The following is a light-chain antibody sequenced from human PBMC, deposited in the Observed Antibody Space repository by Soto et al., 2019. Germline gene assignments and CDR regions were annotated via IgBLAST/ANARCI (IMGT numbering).Light chain of an antibody. V-gene: IGKV3-15*01. CDR2: DAS. CDR1: ERVSSK. CDR3: QQYGTSPPGT. J-gene: IGKJ1*01. Sequence: ELAMTRSPATLSVSPGERATLSCRASERVSSKLVWYQKKPGQAPRLLIHDASTRATGIPARFSGSGSGTAFTLTISRLEPEDFAVYYCQQYGTSPPGTFGLGTKVGIK.